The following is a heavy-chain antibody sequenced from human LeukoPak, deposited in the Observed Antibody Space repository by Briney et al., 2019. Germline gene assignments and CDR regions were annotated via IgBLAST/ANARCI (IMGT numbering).Heavy chain of an antibody. D-gene: IGHD2-2*01. Sequence: PSETLSLTCAVYGGSFXGYYWSWIRQPPGXGLXXXXXXXXXGSXYXXXXXXXXXXISXXRSKNQFSLKLSSVTAADTAVYYCXSNTPYCSSTSCLTPSYWGQGTLVTVSS. CDR2: XXXXGSX. CDR1: GGSFXGYY. CDR3: XSNTPYCSSTSCLTPSY. V-gene: IGHV4-34*01. J-gene: IGHJ4*02.